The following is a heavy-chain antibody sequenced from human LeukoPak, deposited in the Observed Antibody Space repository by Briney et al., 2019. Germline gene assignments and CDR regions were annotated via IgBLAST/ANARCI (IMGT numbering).Heavy chain of an antibody. Sequence: PGGSLRLSCAASGFTFSSYSMNWVRQAPGKGLEWVSYISSSSSTIYYADSVKGRFTISRDNAKNSLYLQMNSLRAEDTAVYYCASAQLMLFDYWGQGTLVTVSS. V-gene: IGHV3-48*01. CDR2: ISSSSSTI. CDR3: ASAQLMLFDY. CDR1: GFTFSSYS. J-gene: IGHJ4*02. D-gene: IGHD5-24*01.